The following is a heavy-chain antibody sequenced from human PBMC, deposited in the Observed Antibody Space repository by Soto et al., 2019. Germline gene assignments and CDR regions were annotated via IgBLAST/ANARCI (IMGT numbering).Heavy chain of an antibody. Sequence: QVQLVQSGAEVKKPGASVKVSCKASGYTFTSYDINWVRQATGQGLEWMGWMNPNSGNTGYAQKFQGRVTMTRNTSISTAYMELSSLRSEDTAVYYCARSPGVQGLLWFGELLNWYFDLWGRGTLVTVSS. CDR2: MNPNSGNT. D-gene: IGHD3-10*01. J-gene: IGHJ2*01. CDR3: ARSPGVQGLLWFGELLNWYFDL. CDR1: GYTFTSYD. V-gene: IGHV1-8*01.